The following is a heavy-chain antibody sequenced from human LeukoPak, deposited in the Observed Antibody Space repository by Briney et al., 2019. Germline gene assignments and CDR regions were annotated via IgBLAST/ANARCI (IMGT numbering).Heavy chain of an antibody. D-gene: IGHD2-2*01. Sequence: SVKVSCKASGGTFSSYAISWVRQAPGQGLEWMGGIIPIFGTANYAQKFQGRVTMTRNTSISTAYMELSSLRSEDTAVYYCARARRAIGSFDYWGQGTLVTVS. V-gene: IGHV1-69*05. CDR1: GGTFSSYA. CDR2: IIPIFGTA. CDR3: ARARRAIGSFDY. J-gene: IGHJ4*02.